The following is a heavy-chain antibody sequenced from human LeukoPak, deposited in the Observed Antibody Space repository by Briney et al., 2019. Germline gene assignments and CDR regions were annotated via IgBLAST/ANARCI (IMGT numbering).Heavy chain of an antibody. CDR3: ARNAHMDAFDI. V-gene: IGHV4-30-4*08. Sequence: SQTLSLTCTVSGGSISSGDYSWSWIRQPPGKGLEWIGYIYYSGSTYYNPSLKSRVTISVDTSKNQFSLKLSSVTAADTAVYYCARNAHMDAFDIWGQGTMVTVSS. J-gene: IGHJ3*02. CDR2: IYYSGST. D-gene: IGHD1-1*01. CDR1: GGSISSGDYS.